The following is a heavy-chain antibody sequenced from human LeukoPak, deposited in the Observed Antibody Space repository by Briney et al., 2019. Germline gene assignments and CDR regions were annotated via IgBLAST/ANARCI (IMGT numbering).Heavy chain of an antibody. CDR2: ISIGGTTI. CDR3: ARRGTTYGSY. D-gene: IGHD1-26*01. Sequence: GSLTLSFSASGFTFIYYYMSWIRQAPGKGREWVSYISIGGTTIDYPYSVKVPFTISRYNAKNSLYLQMNSLGAEDTAVYYCARRGTTYGSYWGQGTLVTVSS. J-gene: IGHJ4*02. CDR1: GFTFIYYY. V-gene: IGHV3-11*01.